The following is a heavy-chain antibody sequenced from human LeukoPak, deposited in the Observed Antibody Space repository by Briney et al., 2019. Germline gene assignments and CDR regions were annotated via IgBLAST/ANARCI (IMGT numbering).Heavy chain of an antibody. CDR3: VVWGEDRSGHRFDF. J-gene: IGHJ4*02. D-gene: IGHD3-22*01. Sequence: GGSLRLSCAASGFTFSSYWINWARQAPGKGLEWVPSINHNGNVNYYVDSVKGRFTISRDNAKNTLYLQMNGLRVEDTAVYYCVVWGEDRSGHRFDFWGQGTLVTVSS. CDR1: GFTFSSYW. CDR2: INHNGNVN. V-gene: IGHV3-7*01.